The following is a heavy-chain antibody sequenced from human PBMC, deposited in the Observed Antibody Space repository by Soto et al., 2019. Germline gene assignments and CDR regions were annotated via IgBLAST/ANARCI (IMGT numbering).Heavy chain of an antibody. D-gene: IGHD2-15*01. V-gene: IGHV3-30-3*01. J-gene: IGHJ6*02. CDR3: ARAGCDGGTCYTLVGLRYGMDV. Sequence: QVQLVESGGGVVQPGRSLRLSCAASGFTFSSYAMYWVRQAPGKGLEWVAVISYDGNNKHYADSVKGRFTIARDKSKNTLYLQMTSLRAEDTAVYYCARAGCDGGTCYTLVGLRYGMDVWGQGTTVTVSS. CDR2: ISYDGNNK. CDR1: GFTFSSYA.